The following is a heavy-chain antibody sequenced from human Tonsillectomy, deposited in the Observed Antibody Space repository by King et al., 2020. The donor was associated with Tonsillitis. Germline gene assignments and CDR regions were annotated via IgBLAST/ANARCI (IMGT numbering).Heavy chain of an antibody. CDR3: SRGIVGATIGDY. V-gene: IGHV3-74*01. Sequence: VQLMESGGGLVQPGGSLRLSCAASGFTFSSYWMHWVRQAPGKGLVWVSQINSDGSNTRYADSVKGRFTISRDNAKNTLYLQMNSLRAEDTAVYYCSRGIVGATIGDYWGQGTLVTVSS. CDR1: GFTFSSYW. D-gene: IGHD1-26*01. J-gene: IGHJ4*02. CDR2: INSDGSNT.